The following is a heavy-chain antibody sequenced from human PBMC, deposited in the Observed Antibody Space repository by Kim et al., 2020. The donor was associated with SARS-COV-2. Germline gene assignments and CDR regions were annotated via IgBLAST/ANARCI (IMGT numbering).Heavy chain of an antibody. Sequence: GGSLRLSCAASGFTFSDYYMSWIRQAPGKGLEWVSYISNTGSIKNYADFEKGRFTISRDKDKKSVFLQMNSLRVEDTAVYYCARVCSGWYVVWGQGTLFT. D-gene: IGHD6-19*01. J-gene: IGHJ4*02. CDR3: ARVCSGWYVV. V-gene: IGHV3-11*01. CDR2: ISNTGSIK. CDR1: GFTFSDYY.